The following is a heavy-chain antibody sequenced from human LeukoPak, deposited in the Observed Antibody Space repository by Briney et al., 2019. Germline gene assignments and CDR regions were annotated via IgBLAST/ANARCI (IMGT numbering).Heavy chain of an antibody. CDR1: GGSISVINW. Sequence: PSETLCLPCGVSGGSISVINWWSWVRQPPGQGLEWIGEISLAGQTNFNPSLNGRVTMSLDKSSNKLYLHLTSVTSADAATYLCSRESGTFCPSGYWGQGPLVIVSS. J-gene: IGHJ4*02. V-gene: IGHV4/OR15-8*02. CDR2: ISLAGQT. CDR3: SRESGTFCPSGY. D-gene: IGHD1-26*01.